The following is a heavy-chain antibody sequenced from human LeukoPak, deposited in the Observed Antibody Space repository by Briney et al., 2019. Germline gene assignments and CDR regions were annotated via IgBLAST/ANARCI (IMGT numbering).Heavy chain of an antibody. CDR1: GGTFSSYA. J-gene: IGHJ4*02. Sequence: ASVNVSCKASGGTFSSYAISWVRQAPGQGLEWMEGIIPIFGTANYAQKLQGRVTMTTDTSTSTAYMELRSLRSDDTAVYYCAREKRYSGYDPFDYWGQGTLVTVSS. V-gene: IGHV1-69*05. CDR3: AREKRYSGYDPFDY. CDR2: IIPIFGTA. D-gene: IGHD5-12*01.